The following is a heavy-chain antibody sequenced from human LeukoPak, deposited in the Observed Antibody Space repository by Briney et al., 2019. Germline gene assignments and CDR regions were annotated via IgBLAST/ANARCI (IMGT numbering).Heavy chain of an antibody. J-gene: IGHJ4*02. CDR2: IYYSGST. CDR1: GGSILSSSYY. CDR3: ARAAYTYYYGSGFDY. D-gene: IGHD3-10*01. Sequence: SETLSLTCTVSGGSILSSSYYWSWIRQPPGKGLEWIGYIYYSGSTNYNPSLKSRVTISVDTSKNQFSLMLTSVTAADTAVYYCARAAYTYYYGSGFDYWGQGTLVTVSS. V-gene: IGHV4-61*01.